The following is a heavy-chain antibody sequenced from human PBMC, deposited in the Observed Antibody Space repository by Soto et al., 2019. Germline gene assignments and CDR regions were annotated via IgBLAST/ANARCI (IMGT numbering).Heavy chain of an antibody. V-gene: IGHV3-7*01. CDR1: GFTFTNFR. CDR3: GRSYGTGLLSGY. J-gene: IGHJ4*02. D-gene: IGHD3-10*01. Sequence: EVHLVESGGGLVRPGESLRLSCAASGFTFTNFRMSWLRQAPGKGLEWVANIKQDGSETRYVDSVKGRFTISRDNAKNSLFLQMNSLRAEDTAIYYCGRSYGTGLLSGYWGQGTLVTVST. CDR2: IKQDGSET.